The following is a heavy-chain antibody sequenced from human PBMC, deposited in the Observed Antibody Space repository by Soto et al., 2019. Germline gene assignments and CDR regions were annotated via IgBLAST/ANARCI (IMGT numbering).Heavy chain of an antibody. CDR3: AKYVWGYWYFDL. CDR2: ISGNTGNT. V-gene: IGHV3-23*01. D-gene: IGHD7-27*01. CDR1: GFIFSSYA. J-gene: IGHJ2*01. Sequence: EVQLLESGGGLVQPGGSLRLSCAASGFIFSSYAMSWVRQAPAKGLEWVSAISGNTGNTYYADSVKGRFTISRDKSKHTLSLQLDSLRAEDTAVYYCAKYVWGYWYFDLWGRGTLVTVSS.